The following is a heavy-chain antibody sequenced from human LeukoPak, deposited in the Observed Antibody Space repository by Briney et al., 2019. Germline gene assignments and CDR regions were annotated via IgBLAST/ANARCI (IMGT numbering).Heavy chain of an antibody. CDR1: GGSISSYY. V-gene: IGHV4-59*01. D-gene: IGHD6-19*01. CDR3: AGSSGWYSPFDY. Sequence: SETLSLTCTVSGGSISSYYWSWIRQPPGKGLEWIGYIYYSGSTNYNPSLKSRVTISVDTSKNQFSLKLSSVTAADTAVYYCAGSSGWYSPFDYWGQGTLVTVSS. J-gene: IGHJ4*02. CDR2: IYYSGST.